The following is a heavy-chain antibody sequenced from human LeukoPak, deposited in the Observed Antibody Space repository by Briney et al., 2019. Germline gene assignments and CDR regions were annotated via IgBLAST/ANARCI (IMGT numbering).Heavy chain of an antibody. Sequence: GGSLRLSCAASGFTFSDYYMSWIRQAPGKGLEWVSYISSSGSTIYYGDSGKGRFTISRDNAKNSLYLQMNSLRAEDTAVYYCARGSITIFGVVIFDYWGQGTLVTVSS. V-gene: IGHV3-11*04. D-gene: IGHD3-3*01. CDR2: ISSSGSTI. J-gene: IGHJ4*02. CDR1: GFTFSDYY. CDR3: ARGSITIFGVVIFDY.